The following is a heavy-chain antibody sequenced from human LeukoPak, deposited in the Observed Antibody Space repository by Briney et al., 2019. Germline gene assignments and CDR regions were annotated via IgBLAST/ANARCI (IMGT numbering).Heavy chain of an antibody. D-gene: IGHD4-17*01. Sequence: PSETLSLTCTVSGGSLSSYYWSWIRQPPGKGLEWIGYIYYSGSTNYNPSLKSRVTISVDTSKNQFSLKLSSVTAADTAVYYCARAGNYGDPYFADWGQGTLVTVSS. J-gene: IGHJ4*02. V-gene: IGHV4-59*01. CDR1: GGSLSSYY. CDR2: IYYSGST. CDR3: ARAGNYGDPYFAD.